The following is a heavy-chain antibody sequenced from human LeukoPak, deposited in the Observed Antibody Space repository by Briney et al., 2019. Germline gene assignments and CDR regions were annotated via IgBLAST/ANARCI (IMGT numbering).Heavy chain of an antibody. CDR2: INHSGST. V-gene: IGHV4-34*01. CDR3: ATYYDRSGYKWDY. Sequence: PSETLSLTCAVYGGSFSGYYWSWIRQPPGKGLEWIGEINHSGSTNYNPSLKSRVTISVDTSKNQFSLKLSSVTAADTAMYYCATYYDRSGYKWDYWGQGTLVTVSS. J-gene: IGHJ4*02. D-gene: IGHD3-22*01. CDR1: GGSFSGYY.